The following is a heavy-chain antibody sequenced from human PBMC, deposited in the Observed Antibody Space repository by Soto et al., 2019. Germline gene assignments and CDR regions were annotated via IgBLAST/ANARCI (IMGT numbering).Heavy chain of an antibody. CDR1: GGSVSSGSYY. D-gene: IGHD3-3*01. CDR3: ASGTGYDFWSGYSLKDAFDI. J-gene: IGHJ3*02. Sequence: SETLSLTCTVSGGSVSSGSYYWSWIRQPPGKGLEWIGYIYYSGSTNYNPSLKSRVTISVDTSKNQFSLKLSSVTAADTAVYYCASGTGYDFWSGYSLKDAFDIWGQGTMVTVSS. CDR2: IYYSGST. V-gene: IGHV4-61*01.